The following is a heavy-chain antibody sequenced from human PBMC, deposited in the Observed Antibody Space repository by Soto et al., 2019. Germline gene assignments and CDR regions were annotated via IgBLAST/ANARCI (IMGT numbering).Heavy chain of an antibody. V-gene: IGHV3-23*01. CDR1: GFTFSSYA. CDR3: AKDGWSWMTVTTQSFDL. CDR2: ISGSGDNT. J-gene: IGHJ2*01. Sequence: EVHLLESGGVLVQPGGSLRLSCAASGFTFSSYAMSWVRQTPGKGLEWVSVISGSGDNTYYADSVKGRFTISRDNSKNTLYLQMNSLRAEDTAVYYCAKDGWSWMTVTTQSFDLWGRGTLVTVSS. D-gene: IGHD4-17*01.